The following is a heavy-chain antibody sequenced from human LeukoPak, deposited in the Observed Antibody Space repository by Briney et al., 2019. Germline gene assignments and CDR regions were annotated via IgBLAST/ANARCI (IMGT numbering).Heavy chain of an antibody. Sequence: GGSLRPSCAASGFTFSRFWMHWVRQAPGKGLVWVSRINSDGSNTSYADFVKGRFTISRDNAKNTLYLQMNSLRVEDTAVYYCASVGYGSENWGQGTLVSVSS. CDR1: GFTFSRFW. D-gene: IGHD3-10*01. CDR2: INSDGSNT. V-gene: IGHV3-74*01. CDR3: ASVGYGSEN. J-gene: IGHJ4*02.